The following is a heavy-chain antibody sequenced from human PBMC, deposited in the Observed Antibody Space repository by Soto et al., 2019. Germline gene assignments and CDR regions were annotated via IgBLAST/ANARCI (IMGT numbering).Heavy chain of an antibody. D-gene: IGHD1-26*01. Sequence: QVLLEQSGAEVKKPGASVKVSCKASGYTFTSYGISWVRQAPGQGLEWMGRISAYNGNTNYAQKLQGRVTLTTDTSTSTAYMALRSLRSDDSAVYYCARVVGALGHWFDPWGQGTLVTVSS. J-gene: IGHJ5*02. CDR2: ISAYNGNT. V-gene: IGHV1-18*01. CDR1: GYTFTSYG. CDR3: ARVVGALGHWFDP.